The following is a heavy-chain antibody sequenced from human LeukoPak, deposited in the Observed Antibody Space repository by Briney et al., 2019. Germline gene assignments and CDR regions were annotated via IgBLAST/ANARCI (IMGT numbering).Heavy chain of an antibody. J-gene: IGHJ4*02. Sequence: SVKVSCKASGGTFSSYAISWVRQAPGQGLEWMGRIIPILGIANYAQKFQGRVTITADKSTSTAYMELSSLRSEDTAVYYCASSMYSRGWYFRENYWGQGTLVTVSS. V-gene: IGHV1-69*04. CDR1: GGTFSSYA. CDR2: IIPILGIA. CDR3: ASSMYSRGWYFRENY. D-gene: IGHD6-19*01.